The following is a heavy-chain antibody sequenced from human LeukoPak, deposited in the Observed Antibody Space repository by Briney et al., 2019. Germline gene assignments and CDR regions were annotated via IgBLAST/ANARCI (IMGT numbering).Heavy chain of an antibody. CDR2: ISAYNGNT. D-gene: IGHD3-10*01. Sequence: ASVKVSCKASGYTFTSYGISWVRQAPGQGLEWMGRISAYNGNTNYAQKLQGRVTMTTDTSTSTAYMELRSLRSDDTAVYYCARDRNTMVRGVRVLDYWGQGTLVTVSS. CDR1: GYTFTSYG. J-gene: IGHJ4*02. V-gene: IGHV1-18*04. CDR3: ARDRNTMVRGVRVLDY.